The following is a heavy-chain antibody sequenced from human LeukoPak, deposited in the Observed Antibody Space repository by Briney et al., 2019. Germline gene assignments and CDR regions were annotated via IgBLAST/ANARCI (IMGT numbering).Heavy chain of an antibody. CDR1: GFTFSNYG. J-gene: IGHJ4*02. CDR2: IRYDGSNK. Sequence: GGSLRLSCAVSGFTFSNYGMHWVRQAPGKGLEWVAFIRYDGSNKYYADSVKGRFTISRDNSKNTLYVQMNSLRAEDTAVYYCAKDGYYYDSSGYPFDYWGQGTLVTVSS. V-gene: IGHV3-30*02. D-gene: IGHD3-22*01. CDR3: AKDGYYYDSSGYPFDY.